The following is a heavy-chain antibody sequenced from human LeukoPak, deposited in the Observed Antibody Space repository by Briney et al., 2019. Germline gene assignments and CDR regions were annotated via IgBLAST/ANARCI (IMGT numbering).Heavy chain of an antibody. D-gene: IGHD3-22*01. CDR3: ARDHRTYDSSGYYDY. CDR2: ISSSSSYI. J-gene: IGHJ4*02. CDR1: GFTFSSYS. Sequence: KPGGSLRLSCAASGFTFSSYSMNWVRQAPGKWLEWVSSISSSSSYIYYADSVKGRFTISRDNAKNSLYLQMNSLRAEDTAVYYCARDHRTYDSSGYYDYWGQGTLVTVSS. V-gene: IGHV3-21*01.